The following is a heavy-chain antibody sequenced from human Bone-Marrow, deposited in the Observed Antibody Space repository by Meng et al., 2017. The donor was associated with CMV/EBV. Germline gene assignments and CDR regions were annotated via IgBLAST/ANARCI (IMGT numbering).Heavy chain of an antibody. Sequence: CTVSGASVSSCSYYWTWIRQPPGKGLEWIGFIYYSGSTNYNPSLKSRVTISVDTSKNQFSLKLSSVTAADTAVYYCARERKRNWFDPWGQGTLVTVSS. V-gene: IGHV4-61*01. CDR2: IYYSGST. CDR1: GASVSSCSYY. D-gene: IGHD5-24*01. J-gene: IGHJ5*02. CDR3: ARERKRNWFDP.